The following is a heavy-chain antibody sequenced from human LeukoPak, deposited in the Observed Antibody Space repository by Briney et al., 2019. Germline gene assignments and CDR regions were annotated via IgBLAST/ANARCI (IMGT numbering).Heavy chain of an antibody. V-gene: IGHV4-59*06. Sequence: SETLSLTCTVSGGSISSYYWSWIRQPAGKGLEWIGYIYYSGSTYYNPSLKSRVTISVDTSKNQFSLKLSSVTAADTAVYYCARDRRLGYCSGGSCYVFGFDPWGQGTLVTVSS. CDR2: IYYSGST. J-gene: IGHJ5*02. CDR3: ARDRRLGYCSGGSCYVFGFDP. D-gene: IGHD2-15*01. CDR1: GGSISSYY.